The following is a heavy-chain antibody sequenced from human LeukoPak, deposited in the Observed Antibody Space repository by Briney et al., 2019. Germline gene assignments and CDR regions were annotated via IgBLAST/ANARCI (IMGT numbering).Heavy chain of an antibody. J-gene: IGHJ4*02. V-gene: IGHV3-73*01. D-gene: IGHD3-10*01. Sequence: GGSLRLSCAASGFTFSSYAMHWVRQASGKGLEWVGRIRSKANSYATAYAASVKGRFTISRDDSKNTAYLQMNSLKTEDTAVYYCSVVRGVTMGYWGQGTLVTVSS. CDR3: SVVRGVTMGY. CDR2: IRSKANSYAT. CDR1: GFTFSSYA.